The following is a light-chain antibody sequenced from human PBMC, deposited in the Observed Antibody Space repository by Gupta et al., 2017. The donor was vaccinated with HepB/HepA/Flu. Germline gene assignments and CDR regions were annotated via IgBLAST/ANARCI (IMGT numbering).Light chain of an antibody. CDR3: QQYHNWPPLT. CDR1: QSATNN. V-gene: IGKV3-15*01. CDR2: DSS. J-gene: IGKJ2*01. Sequence: EIVMTQSPATLSVSPGESATLSCRASQSATNNLVWFQQQPGQAPRLRIYDSSTRDTGIPARFSGSGSGTEFTLTISRLQSEDFAVYYCQQYHNWPPLTFGQGTKVEIK.